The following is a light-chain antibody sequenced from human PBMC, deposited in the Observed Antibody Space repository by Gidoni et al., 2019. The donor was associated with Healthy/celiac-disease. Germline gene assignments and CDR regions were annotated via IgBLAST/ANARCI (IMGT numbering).Light chain of an antibody. Sequence: IQMTQSPASLSASVGDRVTITCRASQSISSYLNWYQQKPGKAPKLLIYAASSLQSGVASRFSGSGSGTDFTLTISSLQPEDFATYSCQQSYSTLTFXGXTKVEIK. CDR1: QSISSY. J-gene: IGKJ4*01. CDR2: AAS. V-gene: IGKV1-39*01. CDR3: QQSYSTLT.